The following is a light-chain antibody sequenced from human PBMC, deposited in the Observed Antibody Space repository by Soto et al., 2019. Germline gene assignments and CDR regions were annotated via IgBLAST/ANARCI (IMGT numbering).Light chain of an antibody. Sequence: DFVMTQSPLSLPVTPGEPASISCRSSQSLLASNGDICLAWYLQKPGQSTQLLTYLGYNRTSGVPDRFSGSGSGTDFTLKISRVEAEDVGVYYCMQRLQTPLTFGQGTTVEIK. J-gene: IGKJ1*01. CDR3: MQRLQTPLT. CDR1: QSLLASNGDIC. V-gene: IGKV2-28*01. CDR2: LGY.